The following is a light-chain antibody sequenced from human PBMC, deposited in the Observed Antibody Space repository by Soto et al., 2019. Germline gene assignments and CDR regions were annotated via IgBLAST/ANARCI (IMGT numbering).Light chain of an antibody. V-gene: IGLV2-11*01. Sequence: QSALTQPRSVSGSPGQSVTISCTGTSSDVGGYNYVSWYQQYPGKAPKLIIYDVTTRPSGVPDRFSGSKSGNTAFLTISGLQAEDEADYYCCSYAGSYSLLFGGGTKLTVL. CDR3: CSYAGSYSLL. CDR2: DVT. J-gene: IGLJ2*01. CDR1: SSDVGGYNY.